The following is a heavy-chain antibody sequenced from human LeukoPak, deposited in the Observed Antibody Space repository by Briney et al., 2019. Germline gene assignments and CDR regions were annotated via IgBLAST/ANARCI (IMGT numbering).Heavy chain of an antibody. CDR2: IVVGSGNT. D-gene: IGHD2/OR15-2a*01. Sequence: SVKVSCKTSGFTFSNSALQSVRQARGQRLEWIGWIVVGSGNTNYAQTFQERVTITSDMSTSTAYMELSSLRSEDTAIYYCAADVIYESDWGQGTLVTVSS. CDR3: AADVIYESD. CDR1: GFTFSNSA. V-gene: IGHV1-58*01. J-gene: IGHJ4*02.